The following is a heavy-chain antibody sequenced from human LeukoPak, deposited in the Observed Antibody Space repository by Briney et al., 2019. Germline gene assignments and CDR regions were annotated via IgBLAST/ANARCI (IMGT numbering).Heavy chain of an antibody. CDR1: GYTFTGYY. CDR2: TNPNSGGT. J-gene: IGHJ4*02. V-gene: IGHV1-2*06. Sequence: ASVKVSCKASGYTFTGYYMHWVRQAPGQGLEWMGRTNPNSGGTNYAQKFQGRVTMTRDTSISTAYMELSRLRSDDTAVYYCARAVVVVAAHFDYWGQGTLVTVSS. CDR3: ARAVVVVAAHFDY. D-gene: IGHD2-15*01.